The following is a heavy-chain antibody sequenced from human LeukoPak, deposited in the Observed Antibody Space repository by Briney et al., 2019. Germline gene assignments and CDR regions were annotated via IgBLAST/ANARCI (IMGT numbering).Heavy chain of an antibody. J-gene: IGHJ3*02. CDR3: ARDYSSSSGKHAFDI. D-gene: IGHD6-13*01. CDR1: GFTFSSYS. V-gene: IGHV3-48*01. Sequence: GGSLRLSCAASGFTFSSYSMNWVRQAPGKGLEWVSYISSSTSTIYYADSVKGRFTISRDNAKNSLYLQVNSLRSEDTAVYYCARDYSSSSGKHAFDIWGQGTMVTVSS. CDR2: ISSSTSTI.